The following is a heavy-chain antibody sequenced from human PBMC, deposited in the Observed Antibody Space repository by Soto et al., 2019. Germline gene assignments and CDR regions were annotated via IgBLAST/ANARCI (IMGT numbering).Heavy chain of an antibody. V-gene: IGHV3-53*01. Sequence: GGSLRLSCAASGFTVSSNYMSWVRQAPRKGLEWVSVIYSGGSTYYADSVKGRFTISRDNSKNTLYLQMNSLRAEDTAVYYCARDMWGYYDSSGWGDHGMDVWGQGTTVTVSS. J-gene: IGHJ6*02. CDR2: IYSGGST. CDR3: ARDMWGYYDSSGWGDHGMDV. CDR1: GFTVSSNY. D-gene: IGHD3-22*01.